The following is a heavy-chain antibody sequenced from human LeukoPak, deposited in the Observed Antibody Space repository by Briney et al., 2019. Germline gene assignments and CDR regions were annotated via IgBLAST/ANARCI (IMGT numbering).Heavy chain of an antibody. CDR1: GFTFSSYA. J-gene: IGHJ4*02. V-gene: IGHV3-23*01. CDR3: AKHFRGSYHFDY. CDR2: ISGRGGST. Sequence: GGSLRLSCAASGFTFSSYAMSWVRQAPGKGLEWVSAISGRGGSTYYADSVKGRFTISRDNSKNTLYLQMNSLRAEDTAVYYCAKHFRGSYHFDYWGQGTLVTVSS. D-gene: IGHD1-26*01.